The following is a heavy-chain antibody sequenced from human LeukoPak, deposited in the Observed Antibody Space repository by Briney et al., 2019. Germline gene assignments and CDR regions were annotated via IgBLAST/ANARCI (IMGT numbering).Heavy chain of an antibody. CDR3: ARGNVDMDV. CDR1: GFTFSSYE. CDR2: ISSSGTNI. J-gene: IGHJ6*02. D-gene: IGHD5-12*01. V-gene: IGHV3-48*03. Sequence: GGSLRLSCAASGFTFSSYEMNWVRQAPGKGLEWVSYISSSGTNIYYADSVKGRFTISRDNAKNSLYLQMNSLRAEDTAVYYCARGNVDMDVWGQGTTVTVSS.